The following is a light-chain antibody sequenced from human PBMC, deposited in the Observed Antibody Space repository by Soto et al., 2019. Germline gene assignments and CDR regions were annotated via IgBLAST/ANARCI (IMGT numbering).Light chain of an antibody. J-gene: IGKJ1*01. Sequence: TEGRSTLNTSVGDRVTITCRASQSVSSWLAWFQQKPGKAPKVLIYKASSLKSGVPSRFSGSGSGTDFTLTISSLQPEDFATYYCQQSYSTPQSFGQGTTVVIK. V-gene: IGKV1-5*03. CDR1: QSVSSW. CDR3: QQSYSTPQS. CDR2: KAS.